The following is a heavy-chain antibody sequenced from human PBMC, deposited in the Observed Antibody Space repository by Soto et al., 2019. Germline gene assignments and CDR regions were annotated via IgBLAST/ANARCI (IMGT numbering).Heavy chain of an antibody. Sequence: ASVKVSCKASGYTFTSYGISWVRQAPGQGLEWMGWISAYNGNTNYAQKLQGRVTMTTDTSTSTAYMELRSLRSDDTAVYYCARLRIADYAYYYYGMDVWGQGTTVTVSS. CDR3: ARLRIADYAYYYYGMDV. V-gene: IGHV1-18*01. D-gene: IGHD2-2*01. J-gene: IGHJ6*02. CDR1: GYTFTSYG. CDR2: ISAYNGNT.